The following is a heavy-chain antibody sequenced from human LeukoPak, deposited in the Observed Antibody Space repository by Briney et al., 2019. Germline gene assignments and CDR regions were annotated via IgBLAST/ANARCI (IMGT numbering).Heavy chain of an antibody. Sequence: ASVTVSCTPSGYTFTDYYIHWMRQAPGQGLEWMGWINPYGGGTIFARKFQGRVTMTWDTSISTVYMDLTRLTSDDTAVYYCARGPNTGGHDYWGQGTLVTVSS. J-gene: IGHJ4*02. CDR3: ARGPNTGGHDY. CDR1: GYTFTDYY. CDR2: INPYGGGT. D-gene: IGHD2-8*02. V-gene: IGHV1-2*02.